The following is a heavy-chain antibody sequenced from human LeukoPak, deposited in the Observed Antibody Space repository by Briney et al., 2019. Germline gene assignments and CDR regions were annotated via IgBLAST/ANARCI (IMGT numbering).Heavy chain of an antibody. J-gene: IGHJ4*02. Sequence: ASVKVSCKASGFTFTGYGFNWVRQAPGQGLEWMGWISAYNGNTLYAQNFQGGLTMTTDTSTSTVYMELTSLTSDDTAVYYCARGGTSHTVTISDYWGQGTLVTVSS. V-gene: IGHV1-18*01. CDR2: ISAYNGNT. CDR1: GFTFTGYG. CDR3: ARGGTSHTVTISDY. D-gene: IGHD4-11*01.